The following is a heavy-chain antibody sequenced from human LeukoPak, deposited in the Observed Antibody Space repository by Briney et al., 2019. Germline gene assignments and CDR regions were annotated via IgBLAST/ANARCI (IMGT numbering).Heavy chain of an antibody. CDR2: VKSDGSNP. CDR1: RLSFSNYW. V-gene: IGHV3-74*01. Sequence: PGGSLRLSWAASRLSFSNYWMHWVRQAPGKRLVWVSRVKSDGSNPSYADSVKGRFTISRDNAENMLYLQMNTLGAEDTAVYYCARDIVSGSGSLDYWGQGTLVTVSS. CDR3: ARDIVSGSGSLDY. D-gene: IGHD3-10*01. J-gene: IGHJ4*02.